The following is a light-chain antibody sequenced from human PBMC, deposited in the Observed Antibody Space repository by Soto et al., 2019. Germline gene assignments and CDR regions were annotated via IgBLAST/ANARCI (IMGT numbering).Light chain of an antibody. CDR1: QTISIW. V-gene: IGKV1-5*03. CDR3: QHYNSYSEA. Sequence: DIQMTQSPSTLSVSLGDRVTMTGVSSQTISIWLAWYQQKPGKAPKLLIYKASTLKSGVPSRFSGSGSGTEFTLTISSLQPDDFATYYCQHYNSYSEAFGQGTKVHIK. J-gene: IGKJ1*01. CDR2: KAS.